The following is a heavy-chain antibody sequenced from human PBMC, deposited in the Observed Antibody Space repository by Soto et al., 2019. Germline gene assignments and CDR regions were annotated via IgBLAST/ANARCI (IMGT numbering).Heavy chain of an antibody. CDR3: ARQRVLPAQYFFDC. D-gene: IGHD6-25*01. CDR2: ITDVGST. Sequence: SETLSLTCAVSGGSVSSGSYFWTWIRQSPGQGLEWIGYITDVGSTNYNPSLKSRVTISADTTKNHFSLNLRSVTAADTAVYYCARQRVLPAQYFFDCWGQGIPVTVSS. J-gene: IGHJ4*02. V-gene: IGHV4-61*03. CDR1: GGSVSSGSYF.